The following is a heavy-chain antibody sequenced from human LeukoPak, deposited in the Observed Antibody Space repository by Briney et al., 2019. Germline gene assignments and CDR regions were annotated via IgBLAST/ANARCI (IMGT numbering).Heavy chain of an antibody. CDR3: ARVRSGELLWGYYFDY. Sequence: QSGGSLRLSCAASGFTFDDYGMSWVRRAPGKGLEWVSGINWNGGSTGYVDSVKGRFTISRDNAKNSLYLQMNSLRAEDTALYYCARVRSGELLWGYYFDYWGQGTLVTVFS. D-gene: IGHD1-26*01. J-gene: IGHJ4*02. CDR1: GFTFDDYG. CDR2: INWNGGST. V-gene: IGHV3-20*04.